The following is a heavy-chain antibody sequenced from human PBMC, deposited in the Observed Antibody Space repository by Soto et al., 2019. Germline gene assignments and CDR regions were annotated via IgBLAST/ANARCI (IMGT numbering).Heavy chain of an antibody. J-gene: IGHJ4*02. V-gene: IGHV6-1*01. CDR1: GDSVSSIIVA. D-gene: IGHD6-19*01. CDR2: TYYRSKWYN. Sequence: SQTLSLTCAISGDSVSSIIVAWNWIRQSPSRGLEWLGRTYYRSKWYNDYAVSVKSRITINPDTSKNQFSLQLNSVTPEDTAVYYCARGAVAGNYYFDYWGQGTLVTVSS. CDR3: ARGAVAGNYYFDY.